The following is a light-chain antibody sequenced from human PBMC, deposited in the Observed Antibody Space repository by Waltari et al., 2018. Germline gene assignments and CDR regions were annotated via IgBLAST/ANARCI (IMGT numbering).Light chain of an antibody. Sequence: QSALTQPAAVSGSPGQPITISCTGTSSDVGGYNYVSGYQQHPGKAPKLMIFDVNNRPSGVSNRFSGSKSGNTASLTISGLQAEDEADYYCSAYISSSTLELFGGGTRLTVL. CDR3: SAYISSSTLEL. V-gene: IGLV2-14*03. CDR1: SSDVGGYNY. CDR2: DVN. J-gene: IGLJ2*01.